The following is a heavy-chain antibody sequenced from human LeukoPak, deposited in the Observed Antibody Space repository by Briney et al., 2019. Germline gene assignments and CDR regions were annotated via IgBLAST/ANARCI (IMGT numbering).Heavy chain of an antibody. Sequence: SVKVPCKASGFTFTSSAVQWVRQARGQRLEWIGWIVVGSGNTNYAQKFQERVTITRDMSTSTAYMELSSLRSEDTAVYYCAAARYCSSTSCLFDYWGQGTLVTVSS. V-gene: IGHV1-58*01. D-gene: IGHD2-2*01. CDR1: GFTFTSSA. CDR3: AAARYCSSTSCLFDY. CDR2: IVVGSGNT. J-gene: IGHJ4*02.